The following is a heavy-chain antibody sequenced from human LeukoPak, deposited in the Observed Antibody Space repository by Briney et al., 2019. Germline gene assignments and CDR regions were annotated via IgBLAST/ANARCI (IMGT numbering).Heavy chain of an antibody. V-gene: IGHV3-9*01. D-gene: IGHD6-19*01. CDR1: GFTFDDYA. J-gene: IGHJ4*02. CDR2: ISWNSGSI. Sequence: GRSLRLSCAASGFTFDDYAMHWVRQAPGKGLEWVSGISWNSGSIGYADSVKGRFTISRDNAKNSLYLQMNSLRAEDTALYYCAKDSGCQYSSGWDWGQGTLVTVSS. CDR3: AKDSGCQYSSGWD.